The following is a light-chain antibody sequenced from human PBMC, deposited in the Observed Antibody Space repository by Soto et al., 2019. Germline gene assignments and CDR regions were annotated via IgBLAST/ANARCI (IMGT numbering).Light chain of an antibody. CDR1: QSVSSSY. CDR3: QQYGSSPAT. Sequence: EIVLTQSPGTLSLSPGERATLSCRASQSVSSSYLAWYQQKPGQAPRLLIYGASSRATGIPDRFSGSGSATDFTLTISRLEPEDFAVYYCQQYGSSPATFGGGTKVDIK. V-gene: IGKV3-20*01. J-gene: IGKJ4*01. CDR2: GAS.